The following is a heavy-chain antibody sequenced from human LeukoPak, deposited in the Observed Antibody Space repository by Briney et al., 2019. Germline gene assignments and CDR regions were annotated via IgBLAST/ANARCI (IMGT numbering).Heavy chain of an antibody. J-gene: IGHJ4*02. CDR1: GFTFSSYA. V-gene: IGHV3-30*04. Sequence: GGSLRLSCAASGFTFSSYAMHWVRQAPGKGLEWVAVIPYDGSNKYYADSVKGRFTISRDNSKNTLYLQMNSLRAEDTAVYYCARAKYYDFWSGSGFDYWGQGTLVTVSS. CDR3: ARAKYYDFWSGSGFDY. D-gene: IGHD3-3*01. CDR2: IPYDGSNK.